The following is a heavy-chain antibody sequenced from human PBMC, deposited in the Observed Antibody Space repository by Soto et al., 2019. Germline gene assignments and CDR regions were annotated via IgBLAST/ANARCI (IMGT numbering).Heavy chain of an antibody. J-gene: IGHJ4*02. Sequence: GGSLRLSCAASGFTFSSYGMHWVRQAPGKGLEWVAVISYDGSNKYYADSVKGRFTISRDNSKNTLYLQMNSLRAEDTAVYYCAKGSDAQDSSGWYWFDYWGQGTLVTVSS. D-gene: IGHD6-19*01. CDR1: GFTFSSYG. V-gene: IGHV3-30*18. CDR3: AKGSDAQDSSGWYWFDY. CDR2: ISYDGSNK.